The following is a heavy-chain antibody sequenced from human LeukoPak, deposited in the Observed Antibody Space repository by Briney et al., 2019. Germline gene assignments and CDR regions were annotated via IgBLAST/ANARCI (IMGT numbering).Heavy chain of an antibody. CDR2: ISGSGGST. V-gene: IGHV3-23*01. D-gene: IGHD3-9*01. CDR1: GFTFSSYA. J-gene: IGHJ6*02. Sequence: GGSLRLSCAASGFTFSSYAMSWVRQAPGKGLEWVSAISGSGGSTYYADSVKGRFTISRDNSKNTLYLQMNSLRAEDTAVYYCARESGYDILTGYSEGYGMDVWGQGTTVTVSS. CDR3: ARESGYDILTGYSEGYGMDV.